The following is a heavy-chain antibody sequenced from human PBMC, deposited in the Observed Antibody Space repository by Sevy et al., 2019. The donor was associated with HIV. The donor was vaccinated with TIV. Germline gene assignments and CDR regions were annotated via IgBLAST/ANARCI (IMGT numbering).Heavy chain of an antibody. Sequence: SETLSLTCSVSGGSVSNPNYYWGWIRQPPGKGLEWIGSIYYSGATSYNPSLESRVTTSVDSSNNRFSLILTSVTAADTAVYYCARSQHFRVDYADYAFDVWGQGTMVTVSS. CDR2: IYYSGAT. D-gene: IGHD4-17*01. V-gene: IGHV4-39*01. J-gene: IGHJ3*01. CDR3: ARSQHFRVDYADYAFDV. CDR1: GGSVSNPNYY.